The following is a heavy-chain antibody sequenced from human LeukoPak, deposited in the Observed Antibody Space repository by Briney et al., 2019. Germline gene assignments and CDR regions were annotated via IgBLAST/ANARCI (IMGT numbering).Heavy chain of an antibody. Sequence: GASVKVSCKASGYTFTNYYMYWVRQAPGQGREWRGIINPSGGSTRFAQKFQGRITMTRDTSMTTVYMELSSLRSEDTAVYYCARGPYSGYAVWHAFDIWGQGPMVTVSS. CDR2: INPSGGST. CDR1: GYTFTNYY. V-gene: IGHV1-46*01. J-gene: IGHJ3*02. D-gene: IGHD5-12*01. CDR3: ARGPYSGYAVWHAFDI.